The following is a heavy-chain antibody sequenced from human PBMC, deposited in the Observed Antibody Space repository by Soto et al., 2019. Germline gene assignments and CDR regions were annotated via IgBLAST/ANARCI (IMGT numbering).Heavy chain of an antibody. D-gene: IGHD3-22*01. V-gene: IGHV4-30-4*01. CDR1: GGSISSGDYY. CDR2: IYYSGST. Sequence: QVQLQESGPGLVKPSQTLSLTCTVSGGSISSGDYYCNWIRQPPGKGLEWIGYIYYSGSTYYNPSLKSRVTISVDTSKNQFSLKLSSVTAADTAVYYCARDSYDSSGSSGYSFDYWGQGTLVTVSS. J-gene: IGHJ4*02. CDR3: ARDSYDSSGSSGYSFDY.